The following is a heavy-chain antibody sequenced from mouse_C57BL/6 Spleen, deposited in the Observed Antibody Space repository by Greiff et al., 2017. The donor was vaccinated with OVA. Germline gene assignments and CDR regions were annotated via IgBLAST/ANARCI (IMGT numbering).Heavy chain of an antibody. Sequence: VQLQQSGAELVRPGASVPLSCKASGYTFTDYEMHWVKQTPVHGLEWIGAIDPETGGTAYNQKFKGKAILTADKSSSTAYMERRSLTSEDSAVYYCTRKRNRGYFDYGGQGTTLTVSS. V-gene: IGHV1-15*01. J-gene: IGHJ2*01. CDR3: TRKRNRGYFDY. CDR2: IDPETGGT. CDR1: GYTFTDYE.